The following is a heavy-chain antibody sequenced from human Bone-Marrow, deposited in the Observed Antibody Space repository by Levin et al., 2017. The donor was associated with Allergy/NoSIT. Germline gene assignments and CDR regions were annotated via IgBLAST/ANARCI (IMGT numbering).Heavy chain of an antibody. CDR3: VRFPNPYCSSTSCFYYYYGMDV. CDR1: GFTFSSYS. J-gene: IGHJ6*02. D-gene: IGHD2-2*01. CDR2: ISSSSSYI. Sequence: GESLKISCAASGFTFSSYSMNWVRQAPGKGLEWVSSISSSSSYIYYADSVKGRFTISRDNAKNSLYLQMNSLRAEDTAVYYCVRFPNPYCSSTSCFYYYYGMDVWGQGTTVTVSS. V-gene: IGHV3-21*01.